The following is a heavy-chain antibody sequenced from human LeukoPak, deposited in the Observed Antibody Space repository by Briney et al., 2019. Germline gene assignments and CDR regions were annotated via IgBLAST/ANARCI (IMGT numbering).Heavy chain of an antibody. J-gene: IGHJ4*02. Sequence: PSGTPAPPFPAFGGSFRCYYWGWFPPPPGKGVGWIGEINHSGSTNYNPSLKSRVTISVDTSKNQFSLKLSSVTAADTAVYYCARGPRIAVAGIWGQGTLVTVSS. V-gene: IGHV4-34*01. CDR3: ARGPRIAVAGI. CDR2: INHSGST. D-gene: IGHD6-19*01. CDR1: GGSFRCYY.